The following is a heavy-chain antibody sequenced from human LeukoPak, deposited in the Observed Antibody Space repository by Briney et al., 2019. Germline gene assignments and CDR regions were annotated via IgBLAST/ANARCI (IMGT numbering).Heavy chain of an antibody. CDR3: ARGGFIVGANQYFQS. V-gene: IGHV3-74*01. J-gene: IGHJ4*02. D-gene: IGHD3-16*02. Sequence: PGGSLRLSCVAPGFTFDRHWVRWVRQAPGKGLVWVSRIDTDGSDNGYAASVKGRFNISRDNTKNTLYLQMDSLRVEGTAVYYCARGGFIVGANQYFQSWGQGTRVIVSS. CDR1: GFTFDRHW. CDR2: IDTDGSDN.